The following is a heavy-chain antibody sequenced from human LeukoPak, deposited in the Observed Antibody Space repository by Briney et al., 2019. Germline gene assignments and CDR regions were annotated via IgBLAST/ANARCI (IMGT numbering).Heavy chain of an antibody. D-gene: IGHD3-22*01. V-gene: IGHV4-31*11. CDR2: IYYSGST. CDR3: ARAKYNSSGYYYYYFDY. Sequence: KPSGTLSLTCAVYGGSFSGYYWSWIRQHPGKGLEWIWYIYYSGSTYYNPSLKSRVTISVDTSKNQFSLKLSSVTAADTAVYYCARAKYNSSGYYYYYFDYWGQGTLVTVSS. J-gene: IGHJ4*02. CDR1: GGSFSGYY.